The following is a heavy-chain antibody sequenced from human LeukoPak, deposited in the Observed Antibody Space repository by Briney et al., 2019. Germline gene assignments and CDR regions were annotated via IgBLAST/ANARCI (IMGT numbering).Heavy chain of an antibody. D-gene: IGHD1-26*01. CDR2: INHSGST. V-gene: IGHV4-34*01. CDR1: GGSFSGYY. Sequence: SETLSLTCAVYGGSFSGYYWSWIRQPPGKGLEWIGEINHSGSTNYNPSLKSRVTISVDTSKNQFSLKLSSVTAADTAVYYCASSGYEFGGSYWWFDYWGQGTLVTVSS. CDR3: ASSGYEFGGSYWWFDY. J-gene: IGHJ4*02.